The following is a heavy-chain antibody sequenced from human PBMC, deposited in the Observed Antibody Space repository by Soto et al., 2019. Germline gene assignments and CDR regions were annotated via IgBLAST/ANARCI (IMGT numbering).Heavy chain of an antibody. CDR2: ISGSGDNT. Sequence: EVQLLESGGGLAQPGGSVRLSCAASGFSFDEYAMTWVRQAAGKGLEWVSAISGSGDNTYYADSVKGRFTISRDNSKNTLDLQLNSLRGEDTAVYYCAKGYYSGYDLAYFDYWGQGTLVTVSS. CDR3: AKGYYSGYDLAYFDY. V-gene: IGHV3-23*01. J-gene: IGHJ4*02. CDR1: GFSFDEYA. D-gene: IGHD5-12*01.